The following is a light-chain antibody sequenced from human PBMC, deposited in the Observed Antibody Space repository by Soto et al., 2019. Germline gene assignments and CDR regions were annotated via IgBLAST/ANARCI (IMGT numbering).Light chain of an antibody. J-gene: IGLJ2*01. CDR2: DVS. CDR3: SSYTRSSTLYVV. CDR1: SSDVGGYNY. Sequence: QSALTQPASVSGSPGQSITISCTGTSSDVGGYNYVSWYQQHPGKAPTLMIYDVSNRPSGVSNRFSGSKSGNTASLTISGLQAEDEADYYGSSYTRSSTLYVVFAGGTKLTVL. V-gene: IGLV2-14*01.